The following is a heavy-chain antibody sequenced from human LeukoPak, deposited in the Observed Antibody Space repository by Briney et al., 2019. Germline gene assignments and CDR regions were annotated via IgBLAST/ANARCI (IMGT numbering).Heavy chain of an antibody. CDR2: IKSKTDGGTT. Sequence: GGSLRLSCAASGFTFTNAWMSWVRQAPGKGLEWVGRIKSKTDGGTTDYAAPVKGRFTISRDDSKNTLYLQMNSLKTGDTAVYYCTTNPEMIAIDCWGQGTLVTVSS. J-gene: IGHJ4*02. CDR3: TTNPEMIAIDC. D-gene: IGHD2-21*01. V-gene: IGHV3-15*01. CDR1: GFTFTNAW.